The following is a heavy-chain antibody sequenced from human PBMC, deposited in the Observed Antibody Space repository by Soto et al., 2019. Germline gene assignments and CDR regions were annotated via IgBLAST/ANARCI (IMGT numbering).Heavy chain of an antibody. Sequence: SETLSLTCTVSGGSISSYYWSWIRQPPGKGLEWIGYIYYSGSTNYNPSLKSRVTISVDTSKNQFSLKLSSVTAADTAVYYCARVIVAARPDYYYGMDVWGQGTTVTVSS. CDR1: GGSISSYY. V-gene: IGHV4-59*01. D-gene: IGHD6-6*01. J-gene: IGHJ6*02. CDR2: IYYSGST. CDR3: ARVIVAARPDYYYGMDV.